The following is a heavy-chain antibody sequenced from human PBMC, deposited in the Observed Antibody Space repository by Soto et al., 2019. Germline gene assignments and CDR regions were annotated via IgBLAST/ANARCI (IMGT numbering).Heavy chain of an antibody. V-gene: IGHV3-48*01. D-gene: IGHD5-12*01. CDR2: IGPSSSTI. J-gene: IGHJ4*01. CDR1: GFTFSGHS. Sequence: GGSLRLSCAVSGFTFSGHSMNWVRQAPGKGLEWVSYIGPSSSTIYYADSVKGRFTISRDNSKNSLYLQMNSLRAEDTAVYYCARDHGKRGYSGFDLDYWGHGTLVTVSS. CDR3: ARDHGKRGYSGFDLDY.